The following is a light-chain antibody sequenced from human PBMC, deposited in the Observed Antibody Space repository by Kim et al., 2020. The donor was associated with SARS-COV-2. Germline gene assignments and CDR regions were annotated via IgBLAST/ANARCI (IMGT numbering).Light chain of an antibody. J-gene: IGLJ1*01. CDR2: QDD. CDR3: QTWDSHTFV. CDR1: NLGDNY. Sequence: VSPRQTGSITCSGDNLGDNYTYWYQQKPGQSPVLVIYQDDKRPSGIPERFSGSNSGDTATLTISGTQPMDEGDYYCQTWDSHTFVFGAGTKVTVL. V-gene: IGLV3-1*01.